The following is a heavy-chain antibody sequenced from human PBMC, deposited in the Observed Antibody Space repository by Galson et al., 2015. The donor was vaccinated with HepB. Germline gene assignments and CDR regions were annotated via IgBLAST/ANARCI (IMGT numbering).Heavy chain of an antibody. Sequence: SLRLSCAASGFTFSSYGMHWVRQAPGKGLEWVAVISYDGSNKYYADSVKGRFTISRDNSKNTLYLQMSSLRAEDTAVYYCAKGADYDSSGYPWDAFDIWGQGTMVTVSS. CDR2: ISYDGSNK. CDR1: GFTFSSYG. D-gene: IGHD3-22*01. J-gene: IGHJ3*02. CDR3: AKGADYDSSGYPWDAFDI. V-gene: IGHV3-30*18.